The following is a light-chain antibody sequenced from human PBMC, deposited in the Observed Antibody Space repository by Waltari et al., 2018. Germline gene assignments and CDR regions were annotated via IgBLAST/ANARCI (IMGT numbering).Light chain of an antibody. V-gene: IGKV1-39*01. CDR3: QQSFSTHLT. J-gene: IGKJ4*01. Sequence: DVQMTQSPSSLSASLGDRVTITCRASQSISSYLNWYQQKPGIAPKLLIYATSTLQTGVPSRFSGSGSGTDFTLTISNLQPEDFASYYCQQSFSTHLTFGRGTKVEIK. CDR1: QSISSY. CDR2: ATS.